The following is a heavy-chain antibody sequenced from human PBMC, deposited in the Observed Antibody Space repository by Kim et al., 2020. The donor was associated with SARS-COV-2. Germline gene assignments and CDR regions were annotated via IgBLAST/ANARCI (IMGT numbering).Heavy chain of an antibody. J-gene: IGHJ6*03. D-gene: IGHD2-2*01. CDR2: ISGSGGST. Sequence: GGSLRLSCAASGFTFSSYAMSWVRQAPGKGLEWVSAISGSGGSTYYADSVKGRFTISRDNSKNTLYLQMNSLRAEDTAVYYCAKGKRTHGGIPAAIRGGHYYYYMDVWGKGTTVTVSS. V-gene: IGHV3-23*01. CDR1: GFTFSSYA. CDR3: AKGKRTHGGIPAAIRGGHYYYYMDV.